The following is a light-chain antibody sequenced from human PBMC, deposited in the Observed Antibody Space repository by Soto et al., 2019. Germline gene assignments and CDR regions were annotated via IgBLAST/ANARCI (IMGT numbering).Light chain of an antibody. V-gene: IGKV1-39*01. CDR2: GAS. CDR3: QHSYANPRT. J-gene: IGKJ1*01. Sequence: DIQLTQCPSSLSASVGYRVTITCRASQNIGIYLNWYHQKAGKAPKLLVFGASTLQGGVPPRFSGSGSGTEFTLSIGSLQPEDFATYYCQHSYANPRTFGQGTKVDI. CDR1: QNIGIY.